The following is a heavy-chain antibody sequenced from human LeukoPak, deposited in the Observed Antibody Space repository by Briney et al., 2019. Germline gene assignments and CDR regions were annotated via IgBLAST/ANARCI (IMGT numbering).Heavy chain of an antibody. Sequence: EASVKVSCKASGYTFTDYYIHWVRQAPGQGPEWMGWINSNTGDTKYAQKFQDRVTLTQDASISTAYMELSRLESDDTAVFYCARGRWLELWGDYWGQGTPLTGSS. CDR2: INSNTGDT. J-gene: IGHJ4*02. CDR3: ARGRWLELWGDY. D-gene: IGHD3-16*01. CDR1: GYTFTDYY. V-gene: IGHV1-2*02.